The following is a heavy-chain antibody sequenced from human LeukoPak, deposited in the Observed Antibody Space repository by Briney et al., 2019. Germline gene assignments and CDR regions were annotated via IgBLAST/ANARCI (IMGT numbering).Heavy chain of an antibody. Sequence: ASVKVSCKASGYTFTGYYMHWVRQAPGQGLEWMGWINPNSGGTDYAQKFQGRVIMNRDTSISTAYMELSRLRADDTAVYYCASYVIVGASVWGYWGQGTLVTVSS. V-gene: IGHV1-2*02. CDR2: INPNSGGT. CDR3: ASYVIVGASVWGY. CDR1: GYTFTGYY. D-gene: IGHD1-26*01. J-gene: IGHJ4*02.